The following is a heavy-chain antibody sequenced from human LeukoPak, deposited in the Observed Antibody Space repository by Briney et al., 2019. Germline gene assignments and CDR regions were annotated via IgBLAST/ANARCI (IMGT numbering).Heavy chain of an antibody. CDR3: ARVTWQQGLDY. D-gene: IGHD6-13*01. CDR1: GGSISSSSYY. Sequence: PSETLSLTCTVSGGSISSSSYYWSWLRQPAGTGLEWIGRIYTSGSTNYNPSLKSRVTMSVDTSKNQFSLKLSSVTAADTAVYYCARVTWQQGLDYWGQGTLVTVSS. J-gene: IGHJ4*02. CDR2: IYTSGST. V-gene: IGHV4-61*02.